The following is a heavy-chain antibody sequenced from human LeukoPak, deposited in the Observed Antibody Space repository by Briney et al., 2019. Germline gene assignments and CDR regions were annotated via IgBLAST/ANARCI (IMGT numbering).Heavy chain of an antibody. CDR1: GFTFNNYA. D-gene: IGHD4-17*01. J-gene: IGHJ4*02. CDR3: ARDLAYGADGLDY. V-gene: IGHV3-30*04. Sequence: PGGSLRLSCAASGFTFNNYAMHWVRQAPGKGLEWVAAIPNNGSNKYYADSVEGRFTISRDNSKNTLYVQMSSLGAEDTAVFYCARDLAYGADGLDYWGQGTLVTAPS. CDR2: IPNNGSNK.